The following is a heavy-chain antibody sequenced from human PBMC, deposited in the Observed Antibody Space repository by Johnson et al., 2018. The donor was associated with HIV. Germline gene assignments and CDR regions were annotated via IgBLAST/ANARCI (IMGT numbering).Heavy chain of an antibody. J-gene: IGHJ3*02. CDR2: ISHDGSNE. CDR1: GFTFSSYP. D-gene: IGHD2-21*01. CDR3: ARGGGCGGDCYSGDDAFDI. Sequence: QVQLVESGGGVVQPGTSLRLSCAASGFTFSSYPMHWVRQAPGKGLEWVAVISHDGSNEYHGDSVKGRFTISRDNAKNTLYLEMNSLRAWDTAVYYCARGGGCGGDCYSGDDAFDIWGQGTMVTVSS. V-gene: IGHV3-30*04.